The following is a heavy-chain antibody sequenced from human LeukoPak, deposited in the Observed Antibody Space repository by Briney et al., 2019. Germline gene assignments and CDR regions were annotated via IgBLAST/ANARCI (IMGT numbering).Heavy chain of an antibody. V-gene: IGHV1-8*03. D-gene: IGHD6-13*01. CDR2: MNPNSGNT. CDR1: GYTFNSYD. Sequence: ASVKVSCKASGYTFNSYDINWVRQATGQGLEWMGYMNPNSGNTGYAQKFQGRVTITIDTSISTAYMELNSLRAEDTAVYYCARDHGEAAAGTGDYWGQGTLVTVSS. J-gene: IGHJ4*02. CDR3: ARDHGEAAAGTGDY.